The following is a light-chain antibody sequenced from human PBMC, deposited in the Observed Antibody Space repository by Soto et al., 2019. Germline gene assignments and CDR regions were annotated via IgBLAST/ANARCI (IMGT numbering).Light chain of an antibody. CDR1: SRDDGGYSY. CDR3: SSYTSSSLYV. J-gene: IGLJ1*01. CDR2: DVS. Sequence: QSAPTQPASVSGSPRQSITISYTGTSRDDGGYSYVSWYQQLPGKAPKLMIYDVSDRPSGVSNRYSGSKSGNTASLTVSGLQAEDEADYYCSSYTSSSLYVFGTGTKVTVL. V-gene: IGLV2-14*01.